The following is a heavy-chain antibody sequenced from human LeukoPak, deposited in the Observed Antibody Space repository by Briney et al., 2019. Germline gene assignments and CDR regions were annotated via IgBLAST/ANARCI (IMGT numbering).Heavy chain of an antibody. V-gene: IGHV3-23*01. CDR3: AKDLEVLMGYYVWVSPAYDY. CDR1: GFTFGNYA. D-gene: IGHD3-16*01. Sequence: GGSLRLSCVASGFTFGNYAMSWVRQAPGRGLEWVSTISGSGGTTFYTDSVKGRFTISRDNSKNTLYVQMDSLRAEDTAAYYCAKDLEVLMGYYVWVSPAYDYWGEGTLVTVSS. CDR2: ISGSGGTT. J-gene: IGHJ4*02.